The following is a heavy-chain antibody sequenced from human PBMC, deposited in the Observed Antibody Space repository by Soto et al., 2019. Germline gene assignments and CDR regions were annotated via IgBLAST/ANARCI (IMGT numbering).Heavy chain of an antibody. J-gene: IGHJ3*02. CDR3: AKEPAPYIAFDI. CDR2: ISGSGGST. CDR1: GFTFSSYA. D-gene: IGHD1-20*01. Sequence: GGSLSLSCAAAGFTFSSYAMSWVRQAPGKGLEWVSAISGSGGSTYYADSVKGRFTISRDNSKNTLYLQMNSLRAEDTAVYYCAKEPAPYIAFDIWGQGTMVTGSS. V-gene: IGHV3-23*01.